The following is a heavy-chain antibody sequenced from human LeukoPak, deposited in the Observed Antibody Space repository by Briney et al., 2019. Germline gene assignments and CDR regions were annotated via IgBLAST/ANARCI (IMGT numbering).Heavy chain of an antibody. CDR2: ISSSGSTI. J-gene: IGHJ4*02. CDR1: GFTFSNYY. Sequence: GGSLRLSCSASGFTFSNYYMSWIRQAPGKGLEWVSYISSSGSTIYYADSVKGRFTISRDNAKNSLYLQMNSLRAGDTTVYYCARDLDSSPGFDYWGQGTLVTVSS. D-gene: IGHD6-13*01. V-gene: IGHV3-11*01. CDR3: ARDLDSSPGFDY.